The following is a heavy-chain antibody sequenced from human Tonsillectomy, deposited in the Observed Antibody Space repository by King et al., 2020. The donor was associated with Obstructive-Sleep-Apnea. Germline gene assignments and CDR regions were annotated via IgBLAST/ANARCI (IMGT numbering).Heavy chain of an antibody. CDR1: GYTFTSYA. J-gene: IGHJ4*02. V-gene: IGHV1-3*01. CDR2: INAGNGNT. CDR3: AREVIAAAGKDY. Sequence: VQLVQSGAEVKKPGASVKVSCKASGYTFTSYAMHWVRQAPGQRLEWMGWINAGNGNTKYSQKFPGRVTITRDTSASTAYMELSSLRSEDTAVYYCAREVIAAAGKDYWGQGTLVTVSS. D-gene: IGHD6-13*01.